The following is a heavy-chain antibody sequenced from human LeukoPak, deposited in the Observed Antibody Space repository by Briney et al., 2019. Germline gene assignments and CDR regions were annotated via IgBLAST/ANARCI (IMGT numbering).Heavy chain of an antibody. Sequence: SETLSLTCTVSGGSISSGGYYWNWIRQLPGKGLEWIGYIYYSGSTHYNPSLKSRVTISVDTSKNQFSLKLSSVTAADTAVYYCARMESSGYSLPDYWGQGTQVTVSS. D-gene: IGHD3-22*01. CDR3: ARMESSGYSLPDY. V-gene: IGHV4-31*03. J-gene: IGHJ4*02. CDR1: GGSISSGGYY. CDR2: IYYSGST.